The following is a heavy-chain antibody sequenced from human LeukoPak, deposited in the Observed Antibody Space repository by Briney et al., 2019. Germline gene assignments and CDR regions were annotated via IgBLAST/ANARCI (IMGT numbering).Heavy chain of an antibody. Sequence: PETLCLTCTVSGGSTSSYYSSWIRQPPGKGLEWIGYINYSGSTNYNPSLKSRVTISVDTSKKQFSLRLSSVTAADTAVYYCATAIAAATDAFDIWGQRTMVTVSS. CDR1: GGSTSSYY. CDR2: INYSGST. V-gene: IGHV4-59*01. D-gene: IGHD6-13*01. CDR3: ATAIAAATDAFDI. J-gene: IGHJ3*02.